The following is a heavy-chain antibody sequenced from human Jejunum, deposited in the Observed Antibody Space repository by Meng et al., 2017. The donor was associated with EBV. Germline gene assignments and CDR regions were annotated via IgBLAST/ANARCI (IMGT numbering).Heavy chain of an antibody. J-gene: IGHJ4*02. CDR1: VYTFSNYW. Sequence: EVLLVDSGGGFMQPGGSMRHSFVGSVYTFSNYWMHGVRQTPGKGLVWVSRINEDGTHTDYADSVKGRFTISRDNAKNTLTLQMNSLRVEDTAVYYCSRDLRGPFDYWGQGTLVTVSS. D-gene: IGHD3-16*01. CDR3: SRDLRGPFDY. CDR2: INEDGTHT. V-gene: IGHV3-74*01.